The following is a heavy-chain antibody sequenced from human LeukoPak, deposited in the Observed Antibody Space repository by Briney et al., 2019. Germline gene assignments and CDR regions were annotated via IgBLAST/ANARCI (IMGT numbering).Heavy chain of an antibody. D-gene: IGHD5-18*01. CDR1: GFTFSSYA. Sequence: AGGSLRLSCAASGFTFSSYAMSWVRQAPGKGLEWVSAISGSGGSTYYADSVKGRFTISRDNSKNTLYLQMNSLRAEDTAVYYCAKGPTAMVSSIDYWGQGTLVTVSS. V-gene: IGHV3-23*01. J-gene: IGHJ4*02. CDR3: AKGPTAMVSSIDY. CDR2: ISGSGGST.